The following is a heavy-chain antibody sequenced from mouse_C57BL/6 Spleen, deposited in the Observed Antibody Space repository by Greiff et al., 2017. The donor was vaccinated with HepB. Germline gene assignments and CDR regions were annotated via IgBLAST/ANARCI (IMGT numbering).Heavy chain of an antibody. J-gene: IGHJ2*01. V-gene: IGHV1-14*01. CDR2: IYPYNDGT. D-gene: IGHD2-3*01. Sequence: EVQRVESGPELVKPGASVKMSCKASGYTFTSYVMHWVKQKPGQGLEWIGYIYPYNDGTKYNEKFKGKATLTSDKSSSTAYMERSSLTSEDSAVSYCASGRYDGYLDYWGQGTTLTVSS. CDR3: ASGRYDGYLDY. CDR1: GYTFTSYV.